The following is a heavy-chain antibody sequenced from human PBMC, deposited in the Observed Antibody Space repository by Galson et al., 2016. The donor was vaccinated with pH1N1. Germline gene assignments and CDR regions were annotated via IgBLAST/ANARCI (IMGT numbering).Heavy chain of an antibody. CDR3: ARGRGGYNLRERQYYYSYMDV. J-gene: IGHJ6*03. Sequence: ETLSLTCAVSGYSFSGYYWSWLRQPPGKGLEWIGEINHSGSTNYNPSLKSRITISVDTSENQFSLKLYSVTAGDTAVYYCARGRGGYNLRERQYYYSYMDVWGKGTTVTVSS. D-gene: IGHD5-24*01. CDR1: GYSFSGYY. CDR2: INHSGST. V-gene: IGHV4-34*01.